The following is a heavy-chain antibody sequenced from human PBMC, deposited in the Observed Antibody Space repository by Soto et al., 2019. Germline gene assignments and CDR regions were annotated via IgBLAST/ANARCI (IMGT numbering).Heavy chain of an antibody. J-gene: IGHJ4*02. CDR1: GFTFSSYG. CDR2: IWYDGSNK. V-gene: IGHV3-33*01. Sequence: GGSLRLSCAASGFTFSSYGMHWVRQAPGKGLEWVAVIWYDGSNKYYADSVKGRFTISRDNSKNTLYLQMNSLRAEDTAVYYCARDLAGDSKSYYFDYWGQGTLVTVSS. CDR3: ARDLAGDSKSYYFDY. D-gene: IGHD3-22*01.